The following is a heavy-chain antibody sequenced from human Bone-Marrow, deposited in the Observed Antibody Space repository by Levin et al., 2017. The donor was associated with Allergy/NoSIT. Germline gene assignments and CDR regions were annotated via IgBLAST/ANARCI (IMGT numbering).Heavy chain of an antibody. Sequence: PGGSLRLSCEASGFRFDSHGMHWVRQGPGKGLEWVAVIWYDGSDKYYADSVKGRFTISRDNFKNTLYLQMNGLRAEDTAVYYCARDTAITSYYYYYLDVWGQGTTVTVSS. D-gene: IGHD5-18*01. CDR1: GFRFDSHG. J-gene: IGHJ6*03. V-gene: IGHV3-33*01. CDR3: ARDTAITSYYYYYLDV. CDR2: IWYDGSDK.